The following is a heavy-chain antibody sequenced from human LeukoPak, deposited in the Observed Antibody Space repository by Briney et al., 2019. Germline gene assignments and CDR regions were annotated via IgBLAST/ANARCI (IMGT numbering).Heavy chain of an antibody. J-gene: IGHJ4*02. D-gene: IGHD4-17*01. CDR1: GYTFTGYY. Sequence: GASVKVSCKASGYTFTGYYMHWVRQAPGQGLEWMGWINPNSGSTNYAQKFQGGVTMTRDTSISTAFMDLSRLRSDDTAVYYCARRGNYGDYFDYWGQGTLVTVSS. CDR2: INPNSGST. CDR3: ARRGNYGDYFDY. V-gene: IGHV1-2*02.